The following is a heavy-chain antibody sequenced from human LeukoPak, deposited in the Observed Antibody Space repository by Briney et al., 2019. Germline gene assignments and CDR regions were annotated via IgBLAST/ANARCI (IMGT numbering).Heavy chain of an antibody. J-gene: IGHJ5*02. V-gene: IGHV1-3*03. CDR2: INAGNGNT. CDR1: GYTFTSYA. Sequence: ASVKVSCKASGYTFTSYAMHWVRQAPGQRLEWMGWINAGNGNTKYSQEFQGRVTITRDTSASTAYMELSSLRSEDMAVYYCARDLLYCSGGSCYSDGNSFPLNRGFDPWGQGTLVTVSS. CDR3: ARDLLYCSGGSCYSDGNSFPLNRGFDP. D-gene: IGHD2-15*01.